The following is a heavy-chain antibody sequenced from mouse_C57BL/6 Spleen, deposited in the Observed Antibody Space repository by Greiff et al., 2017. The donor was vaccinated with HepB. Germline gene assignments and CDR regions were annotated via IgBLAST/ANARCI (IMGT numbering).Heavy chain of an antibody. J-gene: IGHJ4*01. CDR2: ISSGSSTI. CDR3: ARPVVAPLAMDY. CDR1: GFTFSDYG. D-gene: IGHD1-1*01. V-gene: IGHV5-17*01. Sequence: DVKLVESGGGLVKPGGSLKLSCAASGFTFSDYGMHWVRQAPEKGLEWVAYISSGSSTIYYADTVKGRFTISRDNAKNTLFLQMTSLRSEDTAMYYCARPVVAPLAMDYWGQGTSVTVSS.